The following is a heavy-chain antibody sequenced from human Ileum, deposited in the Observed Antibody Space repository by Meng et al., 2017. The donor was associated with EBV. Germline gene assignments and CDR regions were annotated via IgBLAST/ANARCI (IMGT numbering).Heavy chain of an antibody. V-gene: IGHV4-4*02. CDR2: TSHSGST. CDR1: GGSISRSDW. Sequence: QVQLQAPGPGLVKPSELLSLTCAVSGGSISRSDWWSWVRQPPGKGLEWIGETSHSGSTNYSPSLKSRVTISLDKSKNQLSLKLNSVTAADTAVYYCASSDYYRSDYWGQGTLVTVSS. J-gene: IGHJ4*02. CDR3: ASSDYYRSDY. D-gene: IGHD3-22*01.